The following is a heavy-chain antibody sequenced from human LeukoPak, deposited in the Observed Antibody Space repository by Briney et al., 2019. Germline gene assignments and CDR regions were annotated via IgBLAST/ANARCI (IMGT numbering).Heavy chain of an antibody. Sequence: GASVKVSCKASGYTFTSYDINWVRQATGQGLEWMGWMNPNSGNTGYAQKFQGRVTMTRNTSISTAYMELSSLRSEDTAVYYCARDGRAAAGPGGYYYYGMDVWGQGTTVTVSS. CDR2: MNPNSGNT. CDR3: ARDGRAAAGPGGYYYYGMDV. V-gene: IGHV1-8*01. D-gene: IGHD6-13*01. CDR1: GYTFTSYD. J-gene: IGHJ6*02.